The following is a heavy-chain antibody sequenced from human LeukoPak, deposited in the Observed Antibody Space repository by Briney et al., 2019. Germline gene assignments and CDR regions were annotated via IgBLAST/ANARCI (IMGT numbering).Heavy chain of an antibody. V-gene: IGHV3-74*01. J-gene: IGHJ4*02. CDR3: AKYYYDSSGYYITPPARAPDY. CDR2: INSDGSST. D-gene: IGHD3-22*01. Sequence: PGGSLRLSCAASGFTFSSYWMHWVRQAPGKGLVWVSRINSDGSSTSYADSVKGRFTISRDNAKNTLYLQMNSLRAEDTAVYYCAKYYYDSSGYYITPPARAPDYWGQGTLVTVSS. CDR1: GFTFSSYW.